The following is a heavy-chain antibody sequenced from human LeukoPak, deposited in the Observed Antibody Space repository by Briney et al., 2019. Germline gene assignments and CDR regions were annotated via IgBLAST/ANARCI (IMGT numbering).Heavy chain of an antibody. Sequence: PGASVKVSCKASGYTFTSYYMHWVRQAPGQGLEWMGIINPSGGSTSYAQKFQGRVTMTRDMSTSTVYMELSSLRSEDTAVYYCARAGYYDSSGSTEWSFDYWGQGTLVTVSS. CDR1: GYTFTSYY. V-gene: IGHV1-46*01. D-gene: IGHD3-22*01. CDR2: INPSGGST. J-gene: IGHJ4*02. CDR3: ARAGYYDSSGSTEWSFDY.